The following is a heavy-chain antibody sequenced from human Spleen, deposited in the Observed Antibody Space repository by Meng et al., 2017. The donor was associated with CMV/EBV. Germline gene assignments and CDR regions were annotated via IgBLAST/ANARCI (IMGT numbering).Heavy chain of an antibody. D-gene: IGHD3-3*02. J-gene: IGHJ6*02. CDR3: ARVFEQGGELAISPLDYYGLDV. CDR2: ISSSGNTI. CDR1: GFTFSNYE. Sequence: GESLKISCAASGFTFSNYEMTWIRQVAGKGLQYVSYISSSGNTIYYADSMKGRVTISRDSAKNSLYLQMNSLSAEDTAVYYCARVFEQGGELAISPLDYYGLDVWGQGTTVTVSS. V-gene: IGHV3-48*03.